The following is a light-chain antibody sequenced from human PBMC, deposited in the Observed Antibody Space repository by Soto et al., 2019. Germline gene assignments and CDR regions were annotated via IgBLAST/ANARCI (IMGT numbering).Light chain of an antibody. V-gene: IGKV3-20*01. Sequence: EIVLTQSPGTLSLSPGEGATLSCRASQSVSSTYLAWYQHKPGQAPRLLIYGASNRATGIPDRFSGSGSGTDFTLTISRMEPEDFAVYYCQQFGSSPRYSFGPGTKLEIK. CDR1: QSVSSTY. CDR3: QQFGSSPRYS. J-gene: IGKJ2*03. CDR2: GAS.